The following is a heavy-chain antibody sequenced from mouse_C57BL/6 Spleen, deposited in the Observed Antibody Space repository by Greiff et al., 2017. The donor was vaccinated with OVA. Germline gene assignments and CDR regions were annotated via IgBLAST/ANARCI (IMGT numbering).Heavy chain of an antibody. D-gene: IGHD2-2*01. CDR2: ISSGGSYT. J-gene: IGHJ3*01. Sequence: EVKLMESGGDLVKPGGSLKLSCAASGFTFSSYGMSWVRQTPDKRLEWVATISSGGSYTYYPDSVKGRFTISRDNAKNTLYLQMSSLKSEDTAMYYCARQGGYDPTWFAYWGQGTLVTVSA. CDR1: GFTFSSYG. V-gene: IGHV5-6*01. CDR3: ARQGGYDPTWFAY.